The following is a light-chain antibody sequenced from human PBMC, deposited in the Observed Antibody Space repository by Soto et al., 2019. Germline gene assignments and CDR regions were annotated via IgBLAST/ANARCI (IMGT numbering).Light chain of an antibody. V-gene: IGLV2-8*01. CDR1: SADVSTSTF. CDR2: EVS. CDR3: FSYAGRNNYV. J-gene: IGLJ1*01. Sequence: QSVLTQPASVSGSPGQSITISCTGISADVSTSTFVSWYQHHPGKGPRLILYEVSQRPSGVPDRFSGSKSGNTASLTVSGLQAEDEAHYYCFSYAGRNNYVFGTGTKVTVL.